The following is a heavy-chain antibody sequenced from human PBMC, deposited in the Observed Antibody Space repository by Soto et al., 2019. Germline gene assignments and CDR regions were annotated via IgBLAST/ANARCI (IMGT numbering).Heavy chain of an antibody. CDR1: VYTFTSYY. Sequence: ASVKVSCKASVYTFTSYYMQWVRQAPGQGLEWMGIINPSGGSTSYAQKFQGRVTMTTDTSTRTAYMELKSLRSDDTAVYFCAREGYYSGSGTYSPPRYYGMDAGGQGTTVTVSS. CDR3: AREGYYSGSGTYSPPRYYGMDA. V-gene: IGHV1-46*01. J-gene: IGHJ6*02. D-gene: IGHD3-10*01. CDR2: INPSGGST.